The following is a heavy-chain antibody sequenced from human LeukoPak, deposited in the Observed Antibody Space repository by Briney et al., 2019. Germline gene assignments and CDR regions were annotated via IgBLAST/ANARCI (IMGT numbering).Heavy chain of an antibody. CDR3: ATGRTIVVVPAAMPDY. Sequence: GGSPRLSCAASGFTFSSYAMSWVRQAPGKGLEWVSAISGSGGSTYYADSVKGRFTISRDNSKNTLYLQMNSLRAEDTAVYYCATGRTIVVVPAAMPDYWGQGTLVTVSS. J-gene: IGHJ4*02. D-gene: IGHD2-2*01. CDR1: GFTFSSYA. V-gene: IGHV3-23*01. CDR2: ISGSGGST.